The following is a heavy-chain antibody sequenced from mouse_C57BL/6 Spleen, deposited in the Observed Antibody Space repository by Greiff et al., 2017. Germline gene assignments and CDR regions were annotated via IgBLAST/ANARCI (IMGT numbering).Heavy chain of an antibody. Sequence: EVQLQESGPGLVKPSQSLSLTCSVTGYSITSGYYWNWIRQFPGNKLEWMGYISYDGSNNYNPSLKNRISITRDTSKNQFFLKLNSVTTEDTATYYCARDPTYDYGSTPVDYWGQGTTLTVSS. CDR3: ARDPTYDYGSTPVDY. J-gene: IGHJ2*01. V-gene: IGHV3-6*01. CDR2: ISYDGSN. CDR1: GYSITSGYY. D-gene: IGHD1-1*01.